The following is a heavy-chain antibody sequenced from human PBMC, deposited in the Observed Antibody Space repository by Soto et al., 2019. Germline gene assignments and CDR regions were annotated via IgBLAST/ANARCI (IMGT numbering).Heavy chain of an antibody. CDR3: AREATDYFDK. V-gene: IGHV1-69*04. CDR1: GRSFRTYG. CDR2: IIPLDGKT. Sequence: QVQLAQSGAEVKKPGSSVKISCKASGRSFRTYGISWVRQAPGQGLQWMGRIIPLDGKTNYAQEVQGRVTFTADKSTTTAYLFLSGLRSDDTAIYYCAREATDYFDKWGQGTLVTVSS. J-gene: IGHJ4*02.